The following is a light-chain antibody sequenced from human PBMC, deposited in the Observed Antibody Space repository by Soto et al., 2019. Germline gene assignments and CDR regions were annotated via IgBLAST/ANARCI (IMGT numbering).Light chain of an antibody. CDR2: AVS. CDR1: QSISRY. CDR3: QHTYNTPFT. V-gene: IGKV1-39*01. Sequence: DIQMTQAPSSLSASVGDRVTITCRASQSISRYVNWYQQKPRKAPRLLIFAVSSLQGGVPSRFSGSGSGTDFTLTISSLQPEDFATYYCQHTYNTPFTFGPGTKVDIK. J-gene: IGKJ3*01.